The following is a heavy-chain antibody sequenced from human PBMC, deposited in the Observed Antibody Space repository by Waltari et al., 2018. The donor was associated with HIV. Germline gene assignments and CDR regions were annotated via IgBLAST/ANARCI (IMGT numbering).Heavy chain of an antibody. J-gene: IGHJ2*01. D-gene: IGHD3-9*01. CDR3: SRGLGYVDGKPLPWYLDV. Sequence: EEQLIQSGGRLIRPGGLFRLSGVAPGFVPGSSSLNWLTPAPGKGMELGSYIGTTTTVSSYADSVRNRFTVFTDRAKRSVYLQVSNLQDDDSAIYFWSRGLGYVDGKPLPWYLDVWGRGSRVTV. V-gene: IGHV3-48*02. CDR2: IGTTTTVS. CDR1: GFVPGSSS.